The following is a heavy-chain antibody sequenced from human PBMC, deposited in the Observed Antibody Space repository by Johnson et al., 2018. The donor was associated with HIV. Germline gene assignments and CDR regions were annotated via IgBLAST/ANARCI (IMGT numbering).Heavy chain of an antibody. D-gene: IGHD6-13*01. CDR1: GFTFSSYG. CDR2: IRYDGTNK. J-gene: IGHJ3*02. Sequence: QVQLVESGGGVVQPGGSLRLSCAASGFTFSSYGIHWVRQAPGKGLEWVAFIRYDGTNKYYTDSVKGRFTISRDNSKNTLFLHMNSLRAADTAVYHCAKDLYSSSWTNDAFDIWGQGTMVTVSS. CDR3: AKDLYSSSWTNDAFDI. V-gene: IGHV3-30*02.